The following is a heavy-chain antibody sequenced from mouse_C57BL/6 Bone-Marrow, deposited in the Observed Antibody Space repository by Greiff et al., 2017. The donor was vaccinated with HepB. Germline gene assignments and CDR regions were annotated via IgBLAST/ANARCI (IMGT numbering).Heavy chain of an antibody. Sequence: DVKLVESGGGLVQPGGSLKLSCAASGFTFSDYYMYWVRQTPEKRLEWVAYISNGGGSTYYPDTVKGRFTISRDNAKNTLYLQMSRLKSEDTAMYYCARWDSWFAYWGQGTLVTVSA. CDR1: GFTFSDYY. CDR3: ARWDSWFAY. D-gene: IGHD4-1*01. V-gene: IGHV5-12*01. CDR2: ISNGGGST. J-gene: IGHJ3*01.